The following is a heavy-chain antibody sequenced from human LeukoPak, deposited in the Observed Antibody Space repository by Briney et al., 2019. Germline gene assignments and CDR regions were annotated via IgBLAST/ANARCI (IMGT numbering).Heavy chain of an antibody. Sequence: SETLSLTCNVSSGSISGYYWTWLRQPPGKGLEWIGYIYYSGSTNYNPSLKSRVTISVDTSKNQFSLKLSSVTAADTAVYYCARRSWGSSGSSLDYWGQGTLVTVSS. D-gene: IGHD3-10*01. CDR2: IYYSGST. V-gene: IGHV4-59*01. CDR3: ARRSWGSSGSSLDY. J-gene: IGHJ4*02. CDR1: SGSISGYY.